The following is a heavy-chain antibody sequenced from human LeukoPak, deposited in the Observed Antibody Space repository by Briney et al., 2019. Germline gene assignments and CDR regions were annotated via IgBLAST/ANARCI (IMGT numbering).Heavy chain of an antibody. Sequence: ASVKVSCKTSGYTFTDYDINWVRQATGQGLEWMGWINPKSGRTGYAQKFQGRVTFTRNTSISTTYMELNNLRSDDTAVFYCARGQSGRRFLADYWGQGTLVTVSS. V-gene: IGHV1-8*03. D-gene: IGHD3-3*01. CDR1: GYTFTDYD. J-gene: IGHJ4*02. CDR2: INPKSGRT. CDR3: ARGQSGRRFLADY.